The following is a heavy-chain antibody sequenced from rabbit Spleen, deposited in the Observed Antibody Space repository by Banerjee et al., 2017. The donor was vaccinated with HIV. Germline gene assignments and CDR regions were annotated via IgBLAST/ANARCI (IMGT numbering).Heavy chain of an antibody. Sequence: QSLEESGGDLVKPGASLTLTCTASGFSFSSSDYMCWVRQAPGKGLEWIGYIDPVFGITYYANWVNGRFSISRENAQNTVFLQMTSLTAADTATYFCARDGAGGSYFALWGQGTLVTV. J-gene: IGHJ4*01. CDR2: IDPVFGIT. V-gene: IGHV1S40*01. CDR1: GFSFSSSDY. CDR3: ARDGAGGSYFAL. D-gene: IGHD8-1*01.